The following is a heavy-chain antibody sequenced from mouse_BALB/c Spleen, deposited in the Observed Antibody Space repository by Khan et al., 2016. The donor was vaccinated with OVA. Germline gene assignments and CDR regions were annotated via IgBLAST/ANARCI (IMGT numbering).Heavy chain of an antibody. V-gene: IGHV1-80*01. CDR2: IYPGDGNT. D-gene: IGHD2-14*01. Sequence: VQLQESGAELVRPGSSVKISCKASGYAFSNYLMNWVKQGPGQGPEWIGQIYPGDGNTNYNGKFKDKATLTADNSSTTAYMQLSSLTSEDSVVYVCARSGYDYFAYWGQGTLVTVSA. CDR1: GYAFSNYL. CDR3: ARSGYDYFAY. J-gene: IGHJ3*01.